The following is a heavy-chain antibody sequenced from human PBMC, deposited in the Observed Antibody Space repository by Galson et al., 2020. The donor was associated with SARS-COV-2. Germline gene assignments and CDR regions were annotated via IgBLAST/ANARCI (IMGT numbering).Heavy chain of an antibody. CDR1: GLTFSFYA. CDR3: AKDKRDLLDAFDI. V-gene: IGHV3-23*02. CDR2: ISGSGDST. D-gene: IGHD1-26*01. J-gene: IGHJ3*02. Sequence: GGSLRLSCGASGLTFSFYAMSWVRQAPGKGLEWVSAISGSGDSTYYRDSVKGRFTISRDNSKNTLFLQMTSLRAEDTAVYYCAKDKRDLLDAFDIWGQGTMVTVSS.